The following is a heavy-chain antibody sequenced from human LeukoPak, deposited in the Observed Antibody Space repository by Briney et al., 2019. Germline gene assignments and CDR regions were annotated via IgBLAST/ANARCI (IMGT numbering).Heavy chain of an antibody. CDR3: AKSTLFGVVLFDY. CDR1: GFTFSSYA. V-gene: IGHV3-23*01. D-gene: IGHD3-3*01. CDR2: ISGGGGGT. Sequence: GGSLRLSCAASGFTFSSYAMSWVRQAPGKGLEWVSAISGGGGGTYYADSVKGRFTISRDNSKDTLYLQMNSLRAEDTAVYYCAKSTLFGVVLFDYWGQGTLVTVSS. J-gene: IGHJ4*02.